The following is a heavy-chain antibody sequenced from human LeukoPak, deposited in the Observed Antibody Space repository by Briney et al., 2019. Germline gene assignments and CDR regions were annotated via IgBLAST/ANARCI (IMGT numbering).Heavy chain of an antibody. CDR3: AGARHGDYRWDY. CDR2: IHSADSNT. D-gene: IGHD4-17*01. V-gene: IGHV5-51*01. J-gene: IGHJ4*02. CDR1: GYSFTNYW. Sequence: SGESLKISCKDSGYSFTNYWIGWVRQMPGKGLEWMGIIHSADSNTKYSPSLQGQVTISADKSISTAYLQWSGLKASDTAMYYCAGARHGDYRWDYWGQGTLVTVSS.